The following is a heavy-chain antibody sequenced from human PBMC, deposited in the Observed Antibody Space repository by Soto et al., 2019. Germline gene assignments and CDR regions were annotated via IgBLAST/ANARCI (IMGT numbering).Heavy chain of an antibody. Sequence: QVQLVQSGAEVKKPGSSVKVSCKASGGTFSSYTISWVRQARGQGLEWMGRIIPIIDITNYAQKFQGRVTITGDKSTDTAYMELSSLKSEDTAVYFCASMERGYSGYDLGYYYFGMDVWGQGTTVTLSS. V-gene: IGHV1-69*02. D-gene: IGHD5-12*01. CDR3: ASMERGYSGYDLGYYYFGMDV. CDR1: GGTFSSYT. J-gene: IGHJ6*02. CDR2: IIPIIDIT.